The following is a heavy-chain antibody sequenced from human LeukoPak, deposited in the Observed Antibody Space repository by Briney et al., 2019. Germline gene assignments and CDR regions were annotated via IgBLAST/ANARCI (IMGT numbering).Heavy chain of an antibody. V-gene: IGHV3-23*01. Sequence: GGSLRLSCAASGFTFSSYAMSWVRQAPGKGLEWVSAISGSGGSTYYADSVKGRFTISRDNAKNSLFLQMNSLRAEDTAVYYCATTRGLWWFDPWGQGTLVTVSS. CDR3: ATTRGLWWFDP. CDR2: ISGSGGST. J-gene: IGHJ5*02. CDR1: GFTFSSYA. D-gene: IGHD3/OR15-3a*01.